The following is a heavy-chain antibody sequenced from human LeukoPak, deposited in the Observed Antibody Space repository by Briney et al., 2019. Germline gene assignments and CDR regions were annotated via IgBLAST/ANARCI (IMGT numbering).Heavy chain of an antibody. Sequence: QPGGSLRLSCAASGFTVSSNYMSWVRQAPGKGLEWVSVIYSGGSTYYADSVKGRFTISRDNSKNTLYLQMNSLRAEDTAVFYCTRGPWGYYDSSGAFDPWGQGTLVTVSS. CDR2: IYSGGST. CDR3: TRGPWGYYDSSGAFDP. J-gene: IGHJ5*02. V-gene: IGHV3-53*01. CDR1: GFTVSSNY. D-gene: IGHD3-22*01.